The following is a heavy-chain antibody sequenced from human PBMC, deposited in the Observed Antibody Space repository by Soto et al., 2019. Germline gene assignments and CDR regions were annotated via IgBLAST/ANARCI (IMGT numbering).Heavy chain of an antibody. D-gene: IGHD6-19*01. CDR2: INHSGST. Sequence: SETLSLTCAVYGGSFSGYYWSWIRQPPGKGLEWIGEINHSGSTNYNPSLKSRVTISVDTSKNQFSLKLSSVTAADTAVYYCARALAVSNPHAEYFQHWGQGTLVTVSS. CDR1: GGSFSGYY. J-gene: IGHJ1*01. CDR3: ARALAVSNPHAEYFQH. V-gene: IGHV4-34*01.